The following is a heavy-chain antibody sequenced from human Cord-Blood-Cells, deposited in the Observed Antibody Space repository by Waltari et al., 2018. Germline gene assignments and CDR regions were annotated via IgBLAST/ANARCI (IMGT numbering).Heavy chain of an antibody. J-gene: IGHJ4*02. V-gene: IGHV3-23*01. CDR3: ATISSWYY. Sequence: EVKLLETGGGLVQPGGALRLSCAASGFTFSSYAMSLVRQAPGKGLEWVSASSGSCGSTCYADSGKGRFTISRDNSKNTLYLQMNSLRAEYTAVYYCATISSWYYWGQGTLVTVAS. CDR2: SSGSCGST. D-gene: IGHD6-13*01. CDR1: GFTFSSYA.